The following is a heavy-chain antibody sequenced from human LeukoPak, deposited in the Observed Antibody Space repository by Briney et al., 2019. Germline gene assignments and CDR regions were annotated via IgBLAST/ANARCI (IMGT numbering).Heavy chain of an antibody. Sequence: TGGSLRLSCAASGFTFSRYAMSWVRHAPGKGLEWVSAISGSGGSTYYADSVKGRFTISRDNSKNTLYLQMNSLRAEDTAVYYCAKDGDDSSGYYTTPFDYWGQGTLVTVSS. J-gene: IGHJ4*02. CDR3: AKDGDDSSGYYTTPFDY. V-gene: IGHV3-23*01. CDR2: ISGSGGST. D-gene: IGHD3-22*01. CDR1: GFTFSRYA.